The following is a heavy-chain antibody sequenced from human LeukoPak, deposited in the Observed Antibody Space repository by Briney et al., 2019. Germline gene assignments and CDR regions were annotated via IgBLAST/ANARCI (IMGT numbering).Heavy chain of an antibody. V-gene: IGHV1-18*01. D-gene: IGHD3-22*01. Sequence: ASVKVSCKPSGYTFNNYGITWVRQAPGQGLEWMGWISAYNGDKNYAQNLQGRVTMTTDTSTRTAYMELRSLSSDDTAVYCCARASASPTNSNSYYFETTKKNAFDIWGQGTMVTVSS. CDR3: ARASASPTNSNSYYFETTKKNAFDI. J-gene: IGHJ3*02. CDR2: ISAYNGDK. CDR1: GYTFNNYG.